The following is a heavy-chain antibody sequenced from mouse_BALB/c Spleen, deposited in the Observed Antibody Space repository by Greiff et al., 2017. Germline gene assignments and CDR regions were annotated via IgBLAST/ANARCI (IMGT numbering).Heavy chain of an antibody. CDR1: GFTFSSYA. D-gene: IGHD2-13*01. CDR2: ISSGGST. CDR3: ARNSLTVYAMDY. J-gene: IGHJ4*01. V-gene: IGHV5-6-5*01. Sequence: EVQVVESGGGLVKPGGSLTLSCAASGFTFSSYAMSWVRQTPEKRLEWVASISSGGSTYYPDSVKGRFTISRENARNILYLQMSSLRSKDTAMYYCARNSLTVYAMDYWGQGTSVTVSA.